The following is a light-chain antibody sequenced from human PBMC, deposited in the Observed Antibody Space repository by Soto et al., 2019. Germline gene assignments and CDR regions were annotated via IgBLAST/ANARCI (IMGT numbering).Light chain of an antibody. J-gene: IGKJ4*01. CDR1: QSVSSN. V-gene: IGKV3-15*01. CDR3: QQYNNWPLT. Sequence: EIVMTQSPATLSVSPGERATLSCRASQSVSSNLAWYQQKPGQAPRPLIYGASTRATGIPARFSGSGSGTEFTLTISSLQSEDFAVYYCQQYNNWPLTFGGGTKVDIQ. CDR2: GAS.